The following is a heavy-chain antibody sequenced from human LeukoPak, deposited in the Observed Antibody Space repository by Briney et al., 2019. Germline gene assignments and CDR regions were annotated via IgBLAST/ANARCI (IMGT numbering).Heavy chain of an antibody. CDR2: IYHSGST. Sequence: SETLSLTCTVSGGSISSSSYYWGWIRQPPGKGLEWIGSIYHSGSTYYNPSLKSRVTISVDTSKNQFSLKLSSVTAADTAVYYCARDFYGSSSGPMSRRRWFDPWGQGTLVTVPS. V-gene: IGHV4-39*07. CDR1: GGSISSSSYY. J-gene: IGHJ5*02. D-gene: IGHD6-6*01. CDR3: ARDFYGSSSGPMSRRRWFDP.